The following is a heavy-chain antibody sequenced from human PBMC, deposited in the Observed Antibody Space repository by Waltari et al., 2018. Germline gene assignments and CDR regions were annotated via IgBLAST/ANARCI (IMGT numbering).Heavy chain of an antibody. V-gene: IGHV1-24*01. CDR1: GHPISDLS. J-gene: IGHJ4*02. Sequence: VQLVQSGTEVENPGASLRVPCKVSGHPISDLSIHWVRQAPGKGLEWMGGFDADDGASFDAQKFQGRLTRTEDTSTDTAYMELRSLTSEDTAVYYCAAGGGGSRLPRWGQGTLIIVS. CDR2: FDADDGAS. CDR3: AAGGGGSRLPR. D-gene: IGHD2-15*01.